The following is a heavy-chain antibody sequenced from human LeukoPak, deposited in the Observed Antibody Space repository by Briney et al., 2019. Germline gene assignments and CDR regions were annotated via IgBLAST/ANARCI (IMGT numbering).Heavy chain of an antibody. CDR3: ARYEQQLDATIHYFDY. V-gene: IGHV4-31*03. J-gene: IGHJ4*02. D-gene: IGHD6-13*01. Sequence: SQTLSLTCTVSGGSISSGGYYWSWIRQHPGKGLEWIGYIYYSGSTYYNPSLKSRVTISVDTSKNQFSLKLSSVTAADTAVYYCARYEQQLDATIHYFDYWGQGTLVTVSS. CDR1: GGSISSGGYY. CDR2: IYYSGST.